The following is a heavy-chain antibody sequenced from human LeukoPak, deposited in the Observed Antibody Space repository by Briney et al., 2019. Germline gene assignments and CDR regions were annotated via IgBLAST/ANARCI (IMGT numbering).Heavy chain of an antibody. CDR3: ARDDLGHYDFRFDP. V-gene: IGHV1-2*02. D-gene: IGHD3-3*01. J-gene: IGHJ5*02. Sequence: GASVKVSCKASGHTFTGYYMHWVRQAPGQGLEWMGWINPNSGGTNYAQKFQGRVTMTRDTSISTACMELSRLRSDDTAVHYCARDDLGHYDFRFDPWGQGTLVTVSS. CDR1: GHTFTGYY. CDR2: INPNSGGT.